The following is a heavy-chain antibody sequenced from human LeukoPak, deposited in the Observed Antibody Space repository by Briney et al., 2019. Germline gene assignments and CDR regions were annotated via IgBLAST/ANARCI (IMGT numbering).Heavy chain of an antibody. CDR1: GYTFTGYY. V-gene: IGHV1-69*13. CDR3: ARDQYDYGSDPYYFDY. CDR2: IIPIFGTA. Sequence: ASVKVSCKASGYTFTGYYMHWVRQAPGQGLEWRGGIIPIFGTANYAQKFQGRVTITADESTSTAYMELSSLRPEDTAVYYCARDQYDYGSDPYYFDYWGQGTLVTVSS. J-gene: IGHJ4*02. D-gene: IGHD3-10*01.